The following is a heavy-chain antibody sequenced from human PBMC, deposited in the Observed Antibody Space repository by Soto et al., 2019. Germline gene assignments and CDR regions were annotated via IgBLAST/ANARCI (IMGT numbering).Heavy chain of an antibody. CDR1: GFSFSGYW. Sequence: EVQLVESGGGLVQPGGSLRLSCAASGFSFSGYWMHWVRQVPGKGLVWVSRINSDGSSTTYADSVKGRFTISRDNAKNTLYLQMNSLRAEDTAVYYCASGSKAFSSSWQENYYYYMDVWGKGTTVTVSS. J-gene: IGHJ6*03. CDR2: INSDGSST. CDR3: ASGSKAFSSSWQENYYYYMDV. V-gene: IGHV3-74*01. D-gene: IGHD6-13*01.